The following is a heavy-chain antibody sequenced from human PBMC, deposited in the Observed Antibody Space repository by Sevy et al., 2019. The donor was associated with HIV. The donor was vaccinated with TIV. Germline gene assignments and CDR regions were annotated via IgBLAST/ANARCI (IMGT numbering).Heavy chain of an antibody. D-gene: IGHD5-12*01. CDR3: TRGGYSGYRNYYYGMDV. Sequence: GGSLRLSCAASGFTFSSYSMNWVRQAPGKGLEWVSYISSGSSSIYYADTVKGRFTNSGDNAKKSLYLKMNSLRDEDRAVYYRTRGGYSGYRNYYYGMDVWGQGTTVTVSS. CDR1: GFTFSSYS. J-gene: IGHJ6*02. V-gene: IGHV3-48*02. CDR2: ISSGSSSI.